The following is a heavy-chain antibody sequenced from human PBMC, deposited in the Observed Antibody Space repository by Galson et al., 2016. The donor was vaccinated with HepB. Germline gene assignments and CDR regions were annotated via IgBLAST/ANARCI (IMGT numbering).Heavy chain of an antibody. V-gene: IGHV3-30-3*01. CDR2: ISYDGSNK. D-gene: IGHD3-3*01. Sequence: SLRLSCAASGFTFSSYAMHWVRQAPGKGLEWVALISYDGSNKYYADSVKGRFTLSRDNSKNTLYLQMNSLRAEDTAVYHCARGGTPDDFWTTEAFDIWGQGTMVTVSS. CDR3: ARGGTPDDFWTTEAFDI. J-gene: IGHJ3*02. CDR1: GFTFSSYA.